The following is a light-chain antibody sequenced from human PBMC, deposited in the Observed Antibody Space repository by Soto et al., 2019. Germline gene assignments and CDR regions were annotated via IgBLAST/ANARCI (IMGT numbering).Light chain of an antibody. V-gene: IGKV3-20*01. CDR3: DQYGSSPYT. CDR1: QSVSSSY. Sequence: EIVLTQSPGTLSLSPGERATLSCRASQSVSSSYLAWYQQKPGQAPRLLIYGASSRATGLPDRFSGSGSGTDFTLTINRLELKEFEVDYGDQYGSSPYTFGQGSKLEI. CDR2: GAS. J-gene: IGKJ2*01.